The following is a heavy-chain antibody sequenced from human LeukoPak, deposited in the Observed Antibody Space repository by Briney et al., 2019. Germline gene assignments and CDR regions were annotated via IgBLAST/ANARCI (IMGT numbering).Heavy chain of an antibody. D-gene: IGHD3-10*01. Sequence: PSETLSLTCTVSGGSISSYYWSWIRQPAGEGLEWIGRIYTSGSTNYNPSLKSRVTISVDTSKYQFSLKLSSVTAADTAVYYCARGSYYGSGSHFDYWGQGTLVTVSS. V-gene: IGHV4-4*07. CDR3: ARGSYYGSGSHFDY. CDR1: GGSISSYY. CDR2: IYTSGST. J-gene: IGHJ4*02.